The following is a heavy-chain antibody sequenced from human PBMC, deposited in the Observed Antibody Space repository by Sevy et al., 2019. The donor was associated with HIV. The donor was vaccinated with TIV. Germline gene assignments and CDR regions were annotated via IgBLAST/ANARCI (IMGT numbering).Heavy chain of an antibody. J-gene: IGHJ3*02. CDR2: IYYSGST. Sequence: SETLSLTCTVSGGSISSGGYYWSWIRQHPGKGLEWIGYIYYSGSTYYNPSLKSRVTISVDTSKNQFSLKLSLVTAADTAVYYWARNQVWLDMIVVYRSNQSHAFDIWGQGTMVTVSS. V-gene: IGHV4-31*03. CDR3: ARNQVWLDMIVVYRSNQSHAFDI. CDR1: GGSISSGGYY. D-gene: IGHD3-22*01.